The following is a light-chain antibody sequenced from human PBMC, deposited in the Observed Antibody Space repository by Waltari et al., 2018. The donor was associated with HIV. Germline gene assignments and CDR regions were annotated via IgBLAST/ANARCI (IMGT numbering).Light chain of an antibody. V-gene: IGLV2-14*01. CDR3: NSYTGA. CDR1: GFGCYTP. CDR2: EVN. J-gene: IGLJ1*01. Sequence: QSALTQPASVSGSPGQSITLSCTGGFGCYTPVSWYQQYPGKAPKLMIYEVNNRPSGVSNRFSGSKSGNTASLTISGLQTEDEADYYCNSYTGAFGTGTKVTVL.